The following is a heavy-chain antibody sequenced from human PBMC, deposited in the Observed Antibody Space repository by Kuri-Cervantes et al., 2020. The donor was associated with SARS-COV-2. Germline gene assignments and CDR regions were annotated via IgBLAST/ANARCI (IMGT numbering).Heavy chain of an antibody. Sequence: KVSCKASGYTFTSYWITWVRQMPGKGLEWMGRIDPRDSHTNYSPSFQGHVTMSVDNYMSTAYLQWSSLEASDTAMYYCARLPVSGDHYFDYWGQGTPVTVSS. J-gene: IGHJ4*02. CDR2: IDPRDSHT. CDR3: ARLPVSGDHYFDY. CDR1: GYTFTSYW. V-gene: IGHV5-10-1*01. D-gene: IGHD2-21*01.